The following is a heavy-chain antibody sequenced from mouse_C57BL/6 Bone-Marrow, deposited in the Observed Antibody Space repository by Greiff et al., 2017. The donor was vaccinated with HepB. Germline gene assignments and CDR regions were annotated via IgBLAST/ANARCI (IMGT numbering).Heavy chain of an antibody. CDR2: ISSGGDYI. Sequence: EVQRVESGEGLVKPGGSLKLSCAASGFTFSSYAMSWVRQTPEKRLEWVAYISSGGDYIYYADTVKGRFTISRDNARNTLYLQMSSLKSEDTAMYYCTRDWGLGLRFAYWGQGTLVTVSA. CDR3: TRDWGLGLRFAY. J-gene: IGHJ3*01. D-gene: IGHD4-1*01. CDR1: GFTFSSYA. V-gene: IGHV5-9-1*02.